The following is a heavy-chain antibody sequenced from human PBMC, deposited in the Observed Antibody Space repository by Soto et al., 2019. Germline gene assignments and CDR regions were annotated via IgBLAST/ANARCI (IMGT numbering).Heavy chain of an antibody. D-gene: IGHD1-26*01. V-gene: IGHV4-30-2*01. CDR2: IYHSGST. Sequence: SDTMPLRSGVSDGSISGGGYSRSWIRQPPGKGLEWIGYIYHSGSTNYNPSLKSRVTISVDTSKNQFSLKLSSVTAADTAVYYCARVAAVGGEHHDYWGQGTLVTVSS. CDR1: DGSISGGGYS. J-gene: IGHJ4*02. CDR3: ARVAAVGGEHHDY.